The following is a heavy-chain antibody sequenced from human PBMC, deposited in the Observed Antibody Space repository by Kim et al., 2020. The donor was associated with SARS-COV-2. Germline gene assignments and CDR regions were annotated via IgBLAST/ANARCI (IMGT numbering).Heavy chain of an antibody. CDR1: GGSISSSSYY. J-gene: IGHJ5*02. D-gene: IGHD5-18*01. CDR3: ARPLRHQGGYFDP. Sequence: SETLSLTCTVSGGSISSSSYYWGWIRQPPGMGLEWIGSIYYGGSTYYNPSLKSRVTISVDTSKNQFSLKLSSVTAGDTAVYSCARPLRHQGGYFDPWGQGTLVTVSS. V-gene: IGHV4-39*01. CDR2: IYYGGST.